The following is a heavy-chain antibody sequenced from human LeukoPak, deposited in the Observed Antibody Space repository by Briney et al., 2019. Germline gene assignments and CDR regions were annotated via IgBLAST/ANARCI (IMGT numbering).Heavy chain of an antibody. Sequence: PGGSLRLSCAASGISFRNYAMSWVRQAPGKGLEWVSYISSSGSTIYYADSVKGRFTISRDNAKNSLYLQMNSLRAEDTAVYYCARDGVDCSSTSCYNDYGMDVWGQGTTVTVSS. CDR3: ARDGVDCSSTSCYNDYGMDV. J-gene: IGHJ6*02. CDR2: ISSSGSTI. D-gene: IGHD2-2*02. CDR1: GISFRNYA. V-gene: IGHV3-48*03.